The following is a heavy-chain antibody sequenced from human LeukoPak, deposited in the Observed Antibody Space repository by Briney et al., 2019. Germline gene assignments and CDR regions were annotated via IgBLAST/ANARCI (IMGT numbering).Heavy chain of an antibody. Sequence: PSETLSLTCAVYGGSFSGYYWSWIRQPPGKGLEWIGEINHSGSTNYNPSVKSRVTISVDTSKNYFSLKLSSVTAADTAVYYCARPQDGPYYMDVWGKGTTVTVSS. V-gene: IGHV4-34*01. CDR2: INHSGST. CDR1: GGSFSGYY. D-gene: IGHD2-15*01. J-gene: IGHJ6*03. CDR3: ARPQDGPYYMDV.